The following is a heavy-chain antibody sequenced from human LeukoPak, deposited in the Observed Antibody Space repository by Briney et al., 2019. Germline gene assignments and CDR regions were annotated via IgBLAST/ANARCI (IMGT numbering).Heavy chain of an antibody. Sequence: SETLSLTCSVSGGSISIYYWTWIRQIPGKGLEWIGYIYYTGTTNYNPLFESRATISVDTSKNQFSLKLSSVTAADTAVYYCARGFTVVTPVWYFDYWGQGTLVTVSS. CDR2: IYYTGTT. V-gene: IGHV4-59*12. CDR1: GGSISIYY. D-gene: IGHD4-23*01. CDR3: ARGFTVVTPVWYFDY. J-gene: IGHJ4*02.